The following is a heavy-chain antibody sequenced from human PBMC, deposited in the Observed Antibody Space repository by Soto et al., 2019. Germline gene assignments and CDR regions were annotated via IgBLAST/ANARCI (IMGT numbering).Heavy chain of an antibody. J-gene: IGHJ6*03. D-gene: IGHD5-12*01. CDR3: ARHSGGSTEWLRPPVGYYYYMDV. Sequence: PSETLSLTCTVSGGSISSSSYYWGWIRQPPGKGLEWIGSIYYSGSTYYNPSLKSRVTISVDTSKNQFSLKLSSVTAADTAVYYCARHSGGSTEWLRPPVGYYYYMDVWGKGTTVTVSS. CDR1: GGSISSSSYY. V-gene: IGHV4-39*01. CDR2: IYYSGST.